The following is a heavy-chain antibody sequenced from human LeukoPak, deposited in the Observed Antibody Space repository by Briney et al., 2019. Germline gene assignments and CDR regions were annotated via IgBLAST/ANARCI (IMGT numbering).Heavy chain of an antibody. CDR2: ISYDGGNK. J-gene: IGHJ4*02. V-gene: IGHV3-30*18. Sequence: GGSLRLSCAVSGFSVTNNYMSWVRQAPGKGLEWVVVISYDGGNKYYADSVKGRFAISRDNSKNTLYLQMNSLRAEDTAVYYCAKDGYGDYFDYWGQGTLVTVSS. D-gene: IGHD4-17*01. CDR1: GFSVTNNY. CDR3: AKDGYGDYFDY.